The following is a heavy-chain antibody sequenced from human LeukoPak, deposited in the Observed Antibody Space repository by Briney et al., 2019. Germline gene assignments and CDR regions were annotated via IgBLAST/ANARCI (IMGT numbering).Heavy chain of an antibody. CDR3: ARDPGWGWSSSFGGWFDP. V-gene: IGHV3-21*01. D-gene: IGHD6-13*01. CDR2: ISSSSSYI. J-gene: IGHJ5*02. Sequence: GGSLRLSCAASGFTFSSYSMNWVRQAPGEGLEWVSSISSSSSYIYYADSVKGRFTISRDNAKNSLYLQMNSLRAEDTAVYYCARDPGWGWSSSFGGWFDPWGQGTLVTVSS. CDR1: GFTFSSYS.